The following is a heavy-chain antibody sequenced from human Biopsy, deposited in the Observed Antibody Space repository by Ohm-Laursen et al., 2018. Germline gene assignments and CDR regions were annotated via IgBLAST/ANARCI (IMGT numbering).Heavy chain of an antibody. CDR1: GFTFNAYW. CDR3: AKDLSVYYYYGIDV. V-gene: IGHV3-74*01. CDR2: IKSVGSWT. J-gene: IGHJ6*02. Sequence: SLRLSCAASGFTFNAYWMYWVRQVPGKGLVWVSHIKSVGSWTNYADSVKGRLTISRDNAKNTLYLQVNSLRAEDTAVYYCAKDLSVYYYYGIDVWGQGTTVTVSS. D-gene: IGHD5/OR15-5a*01.